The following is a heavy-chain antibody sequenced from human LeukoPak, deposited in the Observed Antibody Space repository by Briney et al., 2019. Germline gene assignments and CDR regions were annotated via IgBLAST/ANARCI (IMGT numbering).Heavy chain of an antibody. D-gene: IGHD3-10*01. CDR2: IYTSGST. CDR3: ASAAAMVRVAFDI. CDR1: GGSISSGGYY. V-gene: IGHV4-61*02. Sequence: PSETLSLTCTVSGGSISSGGYYWSWIRQPAGKGLEWIGRIYTSGSTNYNPSLKSRVTMSVDTSKNQFSLKLSSVTAADTAVYYCASAAAMVRVAFDIWGQGTMVTVSS. J-gene: IGHJ3*02.